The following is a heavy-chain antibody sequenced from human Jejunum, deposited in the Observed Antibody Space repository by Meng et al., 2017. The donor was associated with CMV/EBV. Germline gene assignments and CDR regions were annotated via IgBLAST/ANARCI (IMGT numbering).Heavy chain of an antibody. CDR1: GASMKSNY. CDR2: IYYSGAT. J-gene: IGHJ4*02. D-gene: IGHD2-21*01. Sequence: VSGASMKSNYWSWIRPPPGKGLEWIGNIYYSGATNYNPSLKSRVIILIDTSNRQFSLQVGSVTTADTAVYYCARGSRASGGDFDYWGQGTLVTVSS. CDR3: ARGSRASGGDFDY. V-gene: IGHV4-59*01.